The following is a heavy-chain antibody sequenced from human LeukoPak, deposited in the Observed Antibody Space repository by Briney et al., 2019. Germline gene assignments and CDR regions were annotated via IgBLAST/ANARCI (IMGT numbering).Heavy chain of an antibody. CDR1: GASISNYY. J-gene: IGHJ4*02. CDR2: MLYSGST. CDR3: ARSDIWGSYRFLDY. V-gene: IGHV4-59*08. Sequence: SETLSLTCTVSGASISNYYWSWIRQSPGKGLEWIGYMLYSGSTNQNPSLRSRVTISVDTSKNQVSLKLSSVTAADTAVYYCARSDIWGSYRFLDYWGQGAPVTVSS. D-gene: IGHD3-16*02.